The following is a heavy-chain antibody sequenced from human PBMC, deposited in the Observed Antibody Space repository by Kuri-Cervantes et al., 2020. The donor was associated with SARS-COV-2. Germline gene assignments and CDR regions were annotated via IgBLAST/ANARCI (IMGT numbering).Heavy chain of an antibody. J-gene: IGHJ6*03. CDR3: ARRYTDVLGFLEWPGKTQYYYYIDV. V-gene: IGHV3-64D*06. Sequence: GGSLRLSCSASGFTFSTHAMHWVRQAPGKGLEYVSGLNDNGNKIHYADSVKGRFTISRDNSKSTVYLQMSSLGAEDTGLYYCARRYTDVLGFLEWPGKTQYYYYIDVWGKGTTVTVSS. CDR2: LNDNGNKI. CDR1: GFTFSTHA. D-gene: IGHD3-3*01.